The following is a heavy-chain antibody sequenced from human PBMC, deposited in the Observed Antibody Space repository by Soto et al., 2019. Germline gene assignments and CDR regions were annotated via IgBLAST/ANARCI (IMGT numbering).Heavy chain of an antibody. V-gene: IGHV3-48*01. J-gene: IGHJ4*02. Sequence: GGSLRLSCVASGFSFSNYNMNWVRQAPGKGLEWVSYITDSSDTVHYADSVRGRFTISRDNAESSLYLQMNSLKTEDTAVYYCITTYSGTPARPYLDLWGQGTPVTVSS. D-gene: IGHD1-26*01. CDR3: ITTYSGTPARPYLDL. CDR1: GFSFSNYN. CDR2: ITDSSDTV.